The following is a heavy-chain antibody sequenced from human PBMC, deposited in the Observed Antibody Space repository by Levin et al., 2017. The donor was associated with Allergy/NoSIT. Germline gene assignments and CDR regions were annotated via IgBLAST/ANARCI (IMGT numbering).Heavy chain of an antibody. CDR2: ISNSASII. CDR1: GFTFSDYY. V-gene: IGHV3-11*01. J-gene: IGHJ6*02. CDR3: ARDGYCSGGTCSNYYCYGVDV. Sequence: GESLKISCAASGFTFSDYYMSWIRQAPGKGLEWVSFISNSASIIYYADSVKGRFTISRDNAKNSVYLQMNSLGAEDTAVYYCARDGYCSGGTCSNYYCYGVDVWGQGTTVTVSS. D-gene: IGHD2-15*01.